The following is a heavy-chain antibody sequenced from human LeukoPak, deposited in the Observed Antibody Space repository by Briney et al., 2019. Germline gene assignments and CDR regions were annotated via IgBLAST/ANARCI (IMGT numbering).Heavy chain of an antibody. CDR2: INAGNGNT. Sequence: ASVKVSCKASGYTFTSYAMHWVRQAPGQRLEWMGWINAGNGNTKYSQKFQGRVTITRDTSASTAYMELSSLRSEDTAVYCCARGILGTTDWFDPWGQGTLVTVSS. CDR1: GYTFTSYA. D-gene: IGHD1-26*01. CDR3: ARGILGTTDWFDP. V-gene: IGHV1-3*01. J-gene: IGHJ5*02.